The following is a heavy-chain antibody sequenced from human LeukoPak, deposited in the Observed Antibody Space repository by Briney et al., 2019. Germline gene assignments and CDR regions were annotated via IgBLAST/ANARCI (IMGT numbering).Heavy chain of an antibody. D-gene: IGHD6-13*01. J-gene: IGHJ4*02. Sequence: ASVKVSCKASGGTFSSYAISWVRQAPGQGLEWMGGIIPIFGTANYAQKFQGRVTITADESTSTAYMELSSLRSEDTAVYYCARGTPVGWQQLIFDYWGQGTLVTVSS. CDR1: GGTFSSYA. CDR3: ARGTPVGWQQLIFDY. CDR2: IIPIFGTA. V-gene: IGHV1-69*13.